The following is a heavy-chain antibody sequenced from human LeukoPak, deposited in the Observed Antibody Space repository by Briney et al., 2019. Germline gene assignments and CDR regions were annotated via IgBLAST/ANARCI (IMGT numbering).Heavy chain of an antibody. CDR1: GFTFSSYE. D-gene: IGHD3-10*01. V-gene: IGHV3-48*03. Sequence: GGPLRLSCAASGFTFSSYEMNWVRQAPGQGLEWVSYISSSGSTIYYADSVKGRFTISRDNAKNSLYLQMNSLRAEDTAVYYCARDPLLWFGELRYYYGMDVWGKGTTVTVSS. CDR2: ISSSGSTI. CDR3: ARDPLLWFGELRYYYGMDV. J-gene: IGHJ6*04.